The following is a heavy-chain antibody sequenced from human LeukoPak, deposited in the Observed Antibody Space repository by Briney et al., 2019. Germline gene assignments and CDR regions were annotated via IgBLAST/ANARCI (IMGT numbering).Heavy chain of an antibody. J-gene: IGHJ4*02. V-gene: IGHV3-30*18. Sequence: PGGSLRLSCAASGFTFSSYGMHWVRQAPGKGLEWVAVISYDGSNKYYADSVKGRFTISRDNSKNTLYLQMNSLRAEDTAVYYCAKELETATIFHYWGQGTLVTVSP. CDR2: ISYDGSNK. CDR3: AKELETATIFHY. D-gene: IGHD5-24*01. CDR1: GFTFSSYG.